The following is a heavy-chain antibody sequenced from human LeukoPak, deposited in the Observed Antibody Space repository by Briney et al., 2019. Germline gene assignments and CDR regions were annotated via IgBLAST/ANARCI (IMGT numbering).Heavy chain of an antibody. J-gene: IGHJ6*02. CDR2: IKSKTDDGTT. CDR3: TTGPFDYYGSASYLANGMDV. D-gene: IGHD3-10*01. Sequence: GGSLRLSCAASGFTFSNAWMSWVRQAPGKGLEWVGRIKSKTDDGTTDYTAPVKGRFTMSRDDSKNTLYLQMNSLKTEDTAVYYCTTGPFDYYGSASYLANGMDVWGQGTTVTVSS. CDR1: GFTFSNAW. V-gene: IGHV3-15*01.